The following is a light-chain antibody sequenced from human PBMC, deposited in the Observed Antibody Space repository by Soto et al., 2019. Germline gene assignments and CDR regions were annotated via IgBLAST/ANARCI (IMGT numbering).Light chain of an antibody. J-gene: IGKJ3*01. CDR1: QSINTY. V-gene: IGKV1-39*01. Sequence: DIQMTQSPSSLSASIGDRVTITCRASQSINTYLTWYQQRPGKAPELLIFAASTLQSGVPSRFSGRVSGTDFTLTISSLQPEDFATYYCQQTYTFGFTFGPGTTVDFK. CDR2: AAS. CDR3: QQTYTFGFT.